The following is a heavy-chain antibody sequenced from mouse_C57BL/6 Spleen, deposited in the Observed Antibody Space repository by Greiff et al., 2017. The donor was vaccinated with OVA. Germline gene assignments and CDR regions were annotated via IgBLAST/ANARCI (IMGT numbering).Heavy chain of an antibody. D-gene: IGHD4-1*01. Sequence: QVQLQQPGAELVKPGASVKLSCKASGYTFTSYWMQWVKQRPGQGLEWIGEIDPSDSYTNYNQKFKGKATLTVDTSSSTAYMQLSSLTSEDSAVYYCARHWEGFDYWGLGTTLTVSS. J-gene: IGHJ2*01. CDR2: IDPSDSYT. V-gene: IGHV1-50*01. CDR1: GYTFTSYW. CDR3: ARHWEGFDY.